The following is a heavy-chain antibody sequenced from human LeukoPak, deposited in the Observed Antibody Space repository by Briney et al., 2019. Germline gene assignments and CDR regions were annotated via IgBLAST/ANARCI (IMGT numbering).Heavy chain of an antibody. V-gene: IGHV3-66*02. D-gene: IGHD1-26*01. CDR1: GLTFSSHW. Sequence: GGSLRLSCAASGLTFSSHWMHWVRQAPGKGLEWVSVIYSGGSTYYADSVKGRFTISRDNSKNTLYLQMNSLRAEDTAVYYCASYEGRYGFEYWGQGTLVTVSS. CDR3: ASYEGRYGFEY. CDR2: IYSGGST. J-gene: IGHJ4*02.